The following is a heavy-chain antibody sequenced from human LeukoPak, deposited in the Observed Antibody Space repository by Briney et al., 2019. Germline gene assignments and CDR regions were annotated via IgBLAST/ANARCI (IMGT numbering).Heavy chain of an antibody. CDR2: IYSGGST. V-gene: IGHV3-66*01. J-gene: IGHJ4*02. D-gene: IGHD3-22*01. CDR1: GFTVGSNT. CDR3: ARGGSYFDISGYYFY. Sequence: GGSLRLSCAVSGFTVGSNTMSWVRQAPGKGLEWVSIIYSGGSTSYADSVKGRFTISRDNSKNTLYLQMNSLRTEDTAVYYCARGGSYFDISGYYFYWGQGTLVTVSS.